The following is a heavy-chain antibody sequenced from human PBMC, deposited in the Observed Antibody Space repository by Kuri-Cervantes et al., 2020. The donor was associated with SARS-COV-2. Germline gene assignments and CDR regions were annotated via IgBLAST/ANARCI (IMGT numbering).Heavy chain of an antibody. Sequence: LSLTCTVSGGSISSYYWSWIRQAPGKGLEWVAVIWYDGSNKYYADSVKGRFTISRDNSKNTLYLQMNSLRAEDTAVYYCARAYCSGGSCYFPPYYWGQGTLVTVSS. D-gene: IGHD2-15*01. CDR1: GGSISSYY. CDR3: ARAYCSGGSCYFPPYY. J-gene: IGHJ4*02. CDR2: IWYDGSNK. V-gene: IGHV3-33*08.